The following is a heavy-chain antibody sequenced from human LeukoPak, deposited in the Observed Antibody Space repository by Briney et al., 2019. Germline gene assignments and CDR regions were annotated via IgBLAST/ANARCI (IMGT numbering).Heavy chain of an antibody. CDR3: ARDSRSNCPMDY. CDR1: GGTFSNYA. J-gene: IGHJ4*02. Sequence: SVKVSCKASGGTFSNYAISWVRQAPGQGLEWMGGVIPMFGTANYAQKFQGRVTITTDESTGTAYMELSSLRSEDTAVYYCARDSRSNCPMDYWGQGTLVTVSS. CDR2: VIPMFGTA. D-gene: IGHD1-1*01. V-gene: IGHV1-69*05.